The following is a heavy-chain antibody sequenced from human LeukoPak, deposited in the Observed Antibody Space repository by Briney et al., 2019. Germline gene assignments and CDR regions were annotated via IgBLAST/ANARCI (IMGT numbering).Heavy chain of an antibody. V-gene: IGHV3-7*03. Sequence: GGSLRLSCSASGFTFSSRWMSWVRQAPGKGLEWVANIKEDGSQKYYADSAKGRFTISRDNAKNSLYLQLNSLRAEDTAMYYCAGESEGGTGTSCPDYWGQGTLVTVSS. CDR1: GFTFSSRW. J-gene: IGHJ4*02. CDR3: AGESEGGTGTSCPDY. CDR2: IKEDGSQK. D-gene: IGHD2-2*01.